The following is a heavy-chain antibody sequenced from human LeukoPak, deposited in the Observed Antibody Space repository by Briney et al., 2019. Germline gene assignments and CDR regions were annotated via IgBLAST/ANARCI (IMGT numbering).Heavy chain of an antibody. CDR1: GFTFSDYN. CDR2: ITNSGTTI. Sequence: GGSLILSCAASGFTFSDYNMNWVRQAPGKGLEWVSYITNSGTTIHYADSVKGRFTISRDNAKNSRYLQMNSLRAEDTAVYCCASSTGLTGGGVDVWGQGTTVTVSS. D-gene: IGHD3-9*01. V-gene: IGHV3-11*01. CDR3: ASSTGLTGGGVDV. J-gene: IGHJ6*02.